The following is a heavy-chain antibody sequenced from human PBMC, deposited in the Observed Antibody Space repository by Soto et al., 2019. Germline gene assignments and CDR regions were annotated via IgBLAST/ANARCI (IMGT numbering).Heavy chain of an antibody. V-gene: IGHV4-4*02. CDR3: ARDFGYCSSTSCYGWFDP. CDR2: IYHSGST. J-gene: IGHJ5*02. Sequence: SETLSLTCAVSSGSISSSNWWSWVRQPPGKGLEWIGEIYHSGSTNYNPSLKSRVTISVDKSKNQFSLELSSVTAADTAVYYCARDFGYCSSTSCYGWFDPWGQGTLVTVSS. CDR1: SGSISSSNW. D-gene: IGHD2-2*03.